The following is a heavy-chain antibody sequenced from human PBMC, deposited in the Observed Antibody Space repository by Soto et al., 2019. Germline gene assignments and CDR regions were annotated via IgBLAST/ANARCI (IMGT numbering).Heavy chain of an antibody. CDR3: ALYYDSSGSYGY. D-gene: IGHD3-22*01. CDR1: GYTFTSYY. Sequence: ASVKVSCKASGYTFTSYYMRWVRQAPGQGLEWMGIINPTGGSTSYAQKFQGRVTMTRDTSTSTVYMELSSQRSEDTAVYYCALYYDSSGSYGYWGQGTLVTVS. V-gene: IGHV1-46*01. CDR2: INPTGGST. J-gene: IGHJ1*01.